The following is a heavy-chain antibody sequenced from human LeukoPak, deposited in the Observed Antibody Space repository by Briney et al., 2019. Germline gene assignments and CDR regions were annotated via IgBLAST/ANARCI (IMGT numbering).Heavy chain of an antibody. J-gene: IGHJ4*02. V-gene: IGHV3-7*01. Sequence: GGCLRLSCAASGFSFRNYWMGWVRQAPGKGLEWVANTKPDGSAEYYADSVRGRFTDSRDNANNVLYLQMNRLRAQDTVVYYCARDGGLHTGFVYWGQGTLLSVSS. CDR1: GFSFRNYW. CDR3: ARDGGLHTGFVY. D-gene: IGHD2-15*01. CDR2: TKPDGSAE.